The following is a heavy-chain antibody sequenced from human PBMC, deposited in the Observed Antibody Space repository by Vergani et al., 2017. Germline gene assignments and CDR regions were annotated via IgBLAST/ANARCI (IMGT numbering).Heavy chain of an antibody. D-gene: IGHD3-10*01. CDR1: GFTFSSHG. V-gene: IGHV3-33*01. J-gene: IGHJ5*02. Sequence: QVQLVESEGGVVQPGRSLTLSCVASGFTFSSHGMHWVRQAPGKGLEWVAVIWYDGSNKYYGDSVKGRFTISRDNSKNTLYLQMNSLRVEDTAVYYCARRNYYGSGTYVDPWGQGTLVTVSS. CDR3: ARRNYYGSGTYVDP. CDR2: IWYDGSNK.